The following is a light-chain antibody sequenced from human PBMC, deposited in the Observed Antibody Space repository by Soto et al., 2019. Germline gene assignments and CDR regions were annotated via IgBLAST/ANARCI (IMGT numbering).Light chain of an antibody. CDR3: GTWDSSLSANWV. CDR2: DNN. V-gene: IGLV1-51*01. J-gene: IGLJ3*02. Sequence: QSVLTQPPSVSAAPGPKVTISCFGSSSNIGNNYVSWYQQLPGTAPKLLIYDNNKRPSGIPDRFSGSKSGTSATLGITGLQTGDEADYYCGTWDSSLSANWVLGGGTKVTVL. CDR1: SSNIGNNY.